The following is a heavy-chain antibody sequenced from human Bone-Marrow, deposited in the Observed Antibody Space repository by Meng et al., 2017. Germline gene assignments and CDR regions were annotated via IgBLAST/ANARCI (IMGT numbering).Heavy chain of an antibody. CDR2: IYYSGST. CDR3: ARVAYGRDNRYFDY. CDR1: GGSISSGGYY. D-gene: IGHD1-14*01. Sequence: GSGPGLVKPPQTPSLTCTVSGGSISSGGYYWSWIRQHPGKGLEWIGYIYYSGSTYYNPSLKSRVTISVDTSKNQFSLKLSSVTAADTAVYYCARVAYGRDNRYFDYWGQGTLVTVSS. V-gene: IGHV4-31*03. J-gene: IGHJ4*02.